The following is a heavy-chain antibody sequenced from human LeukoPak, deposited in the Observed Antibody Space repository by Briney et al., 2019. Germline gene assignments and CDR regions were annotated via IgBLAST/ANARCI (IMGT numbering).Heavy chain of an antibody. D-gene: IGHD2-15*01. Sequence: GGSLRLSCAASGFTFSTYGMHWVRQAPGKGLEWVSFIRYVGINKYYADSVKGRFTISRDNSKNTLYLQMNSLRAEDTAVYYCAKDGVVVAPSFDPWGQGTLVTVSS. V-gene: IGHV3-30*02. CDR2: IRYVGINK. J-gene: IGHJ5*02. CDR3: AKDGVVVAPSFDP. CDR1: GFTFSTYG.